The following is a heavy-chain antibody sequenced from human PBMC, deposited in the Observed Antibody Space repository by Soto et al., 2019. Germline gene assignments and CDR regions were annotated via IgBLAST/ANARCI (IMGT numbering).Heavy chain of an antibody. CDR3: TRIAKEVGATTPDAFDI. CDR1: SVTVRGSA. V-gene: IGHV3-73*01. CDR2: IRSKANSYAT. Sequence: PSGCLRLACAASSVTVRGSAVPWVRQASGKGLEWVGRIRSKANSYATAYAASVKGRFTISRDDSKNTAYLQMNSLKTEDAAVYYCTRIAKEVGATTPDAFDIWGQGTMVTVS. J-gene: IGHJ3*02. D-gene: IGHD1-26*01.